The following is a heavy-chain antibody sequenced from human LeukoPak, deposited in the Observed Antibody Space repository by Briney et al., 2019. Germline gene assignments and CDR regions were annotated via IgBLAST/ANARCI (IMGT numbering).Heavy chain of an antibody. J-gene: IGHJ4*02. Sequence: PGGSLRLSCAASGFTFSSYVMSWVRQAPGKGLEWVSSISSSSSYIYYADSVKGRFTISRDNAKNSLYLQMNSLRAEDTAVYYCARDMRSSGWYSEPNYWGQGTLVTVSS. V-gene: IGHV3-21*01. CDR2: ISSSSSYI. D-gene: IGHD6-19*01. CDR3: ARDMRSSGWYSEPNY. CDR1: GFTFSSYV.